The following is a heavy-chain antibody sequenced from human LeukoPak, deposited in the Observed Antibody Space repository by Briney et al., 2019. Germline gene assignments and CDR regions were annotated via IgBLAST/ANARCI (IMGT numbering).Heavy chain of an antibody. J-gene: IGHJ4*02. CDR2: IWYDGSNK. V-gene: IGHV3-33*01. CDR3: ARGESYYDSSGLFDY. CDR1: GFTFSSYG. D-gene: IGHD3-22*01. Sequence: GGSLRLSCAASGFTFSSYGMHWVRQAPGKGLEWVAVIWYDGSNKYYADSVKGRSTISRDNSKNTLYLQMNSLRAEDTAVYYCARGESYYDSSGLFDYWGQGTLVTVSS.